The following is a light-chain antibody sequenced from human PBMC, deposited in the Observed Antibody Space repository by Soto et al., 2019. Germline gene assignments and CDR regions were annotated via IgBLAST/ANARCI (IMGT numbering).Light chain of an antibody. J-gene: IGLJ1*01. CDR3: SSYTSSFTYV. Sequence: QSALTQPASVSGSPGQSITISCTGTSSDVGGYNYVSWYQQHPGKAPKLMIYDVSVRPSGVSDRFSGSKSDNTASLTISGLQAEDEADYYCSSYTSSFTYVFATGTKLTVL. CDR2: DVS. CDR1: SSDVGGYNY. V-gene: IGLV2-14*01.